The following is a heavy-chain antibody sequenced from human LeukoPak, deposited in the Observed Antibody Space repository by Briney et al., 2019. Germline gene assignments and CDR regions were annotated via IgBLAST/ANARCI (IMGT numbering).Heavy chain of an antibody. CDR2: INPNSGGT. V-gene: IGHV1-2*06. CDR1: GYTFTGYY. CDR3: ARGQRGYSYDAFDI. J-gene: IGHJ3*02. Sequence: ASVKVSCKASGYTFTGYYMHWVRQAPGQGLEWMGRINPNSGGTNYAQKFQGRVTMTRDTSISTAYMELSRLRSDDTAVYYCARGQRGYSYDAFDIWGQGTMVTVSS. D-gene: IGHD5-18*01.